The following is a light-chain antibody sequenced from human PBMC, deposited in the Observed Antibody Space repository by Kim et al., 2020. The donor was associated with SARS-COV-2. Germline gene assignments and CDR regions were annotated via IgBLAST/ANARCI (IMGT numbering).Light chain of an antibody. J-gene: IGLJ3*02. V-gene: IGLV4-69*01. Sequence: VKLTCTLSSGHSSYAIAWHQQQPEKGPRYLMKLNSDGSHSKGDGIPDRFSGSSSGAERYLTISSLQSEDEADYYCQTWGTGIYWVFGGGTQLTVL. CDR3: QTWGTGIYWV. CDR2: LNSDGSH. CDR1: SGHSSYA.